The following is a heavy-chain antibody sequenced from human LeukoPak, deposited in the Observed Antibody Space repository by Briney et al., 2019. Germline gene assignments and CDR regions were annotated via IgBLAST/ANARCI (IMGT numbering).Heavy chain of an antibody. CDR2: ISSSSSYI. J-gene: IGHJ4*02. CDR3: ARDLNDFWSGYPLDY. D-gene: IGHD3-3*01. CDR1: GFTFSSYS. V-gene: IGHV3-21*01. Sequence: GGSLRLSCAASGFTFSSYSMNWVRQAPGKGLEWVSSISSSSSYIYYADSVKGRFTISRDNAKNSLYLQMNSLRAEDTAVYYCARDLNDFWSGYPLDYWGQGTLVTVSS.